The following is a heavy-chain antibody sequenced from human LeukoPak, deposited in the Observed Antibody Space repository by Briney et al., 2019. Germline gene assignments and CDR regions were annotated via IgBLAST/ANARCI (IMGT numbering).Heavy chain of an antibody. CDR2: IWYDGSNK. J-gene: IGHJ4*02. V-gene: IGHV3-33*01. CDR3: ARARTTRGFDY. D-gene: IGHD4-17*01. CDR1: GFTFSSYG. Sequence: PGRSLRLSCAASGFTFSSYGMHWVRQAPGKGLECVAFIWYDGSNKYYADSVKGRFTISRDNSKNTLYLQMNSLRAEDTAVYYCARARTTRGFDYWGQGTLVTVSS.